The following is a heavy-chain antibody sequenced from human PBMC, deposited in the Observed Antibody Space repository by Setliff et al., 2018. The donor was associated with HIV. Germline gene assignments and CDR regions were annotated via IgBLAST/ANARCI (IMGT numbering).Heavy chain of an antibody. D-gene: IGHD1-26*01. Sequence: SETLSLTCSVSGGSISSGTYYWGWVRQPPGKGLEWIGTVYYLGNTYHNPSLRSRLSLSIDRSHQSFSFQLTSVSAADTAMYYCARGQWEGLHAYFVDVWGHGMLVTSPQ. V-gene: IGHV4-39*02. CDR1: GGSISSGTYY. CDR2: VYYLGNT. CDR3: ARGQWEGLHAYFVDV. J-gene: IGHJ4*01.